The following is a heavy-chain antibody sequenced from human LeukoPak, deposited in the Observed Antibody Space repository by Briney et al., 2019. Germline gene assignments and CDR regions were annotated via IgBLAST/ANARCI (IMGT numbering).Heavy chain of an antibody. CDR2: ISGSGGST. D-gene: IGHD3-10*01. Sequence: GGSLRLSCAASGFTFSSYAMSWVRQAPGKGLEWVSAISGSGGSTYYADSVEGRFTVSRDNSKNTLYLQMNSLRAEDTAVYYCAKDALWFGEEDYWGQGTLVTVSS. V-gene: IGHV3-23*01. J-gene: IGHJ4*02. CDR1: GFTFSSYA. CDR3: AKDALWFGEEDY.